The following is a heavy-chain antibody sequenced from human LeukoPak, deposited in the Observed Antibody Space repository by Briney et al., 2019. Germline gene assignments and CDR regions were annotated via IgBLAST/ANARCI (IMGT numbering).Heavy chain of an antibody. J-gene: IGHJ4*02. V-gene: IGHV3-30*02. CDR2: IRYDGSNK. CDR1: GFTFSSYG. D-gene: IGHD3-3*01. Sequence: GGSLRLSCAASGFTFSSYGMHWVRQAPGKGLEWVAFIRYDGSNKYYADSVKGRFTISRDNSKNTLYLQMNSLGAEDTAVYYCAKDGSDFWGDYYFDYWGQGTLVTVSS. CDR3: AKDGSDFWGDYYFDY.